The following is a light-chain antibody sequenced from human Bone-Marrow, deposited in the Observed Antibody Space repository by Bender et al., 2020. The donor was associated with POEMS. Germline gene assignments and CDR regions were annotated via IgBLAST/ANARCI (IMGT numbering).Light chain of an antibody. Sequence: IGANYDVHWYRQFPGAAPKLLIYGYNNRPSGVPDRFSGSKSGTSASLAITGLQAEDEGDYYCQSYDNSLGGWVFGGGTKLTVL. CDR1: IGANYD. V-gene: IGLV1-40*01. J-gene: IGLJ3*02. CDR2: GYN. CDR3: QSYDNSLGGWV.